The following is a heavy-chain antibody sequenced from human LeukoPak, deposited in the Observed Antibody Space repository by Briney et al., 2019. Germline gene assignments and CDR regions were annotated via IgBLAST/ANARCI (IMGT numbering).Heavy chain of an antibody. Sequence: GRSLRLSCTMSGFTFDEHAMHWVRQAPGKGLEWVSGISGNSDTTQYANSVRGRFTISRDNAKNSLYLQMKSLKTEDTALYYCAKKGRTNGRCDSFDIWGQGTMVTVSS. CDR1: GFTFDEHA. J-gene: IGHJ3*02. D-gene: IGHD2-8*01. CDR3: AKKGRTNGRCDSFDI. CDR2: ISGNSDTT. V-gene: IGHV3-9*01.